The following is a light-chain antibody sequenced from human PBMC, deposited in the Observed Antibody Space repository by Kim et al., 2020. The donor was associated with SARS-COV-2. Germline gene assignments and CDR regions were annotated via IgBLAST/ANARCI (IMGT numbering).Light chain of an antibody. CDR1: QGISSY. CDR2: AAS. Sequence: ATGDRVTITRRASQGISSYLAWYQQKPGKAPKLLIYAASTLQSGVPSRFSGSGSGTDFTLTISCLQSEDFATYYCQQYYSYPTLTFGGGTKVDIK. J-gene: IGKJ4*01. V-gene: IGKV1-8*01. CDR3: QQYYSYPTLT.